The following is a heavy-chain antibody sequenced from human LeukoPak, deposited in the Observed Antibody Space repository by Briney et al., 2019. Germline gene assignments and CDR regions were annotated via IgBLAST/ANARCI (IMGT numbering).Heavy chain of an antibody. Sequence: GGSLRLSCAASGFTFSSYWMSWVLQAPGKGLEWVANIKQDGSEKYYVDSVKGRFTISRDNAKNSLYLQMNSLRAEDTAVYYCARLIAVYYYDSSGLFRSTKWELFDYWGQGTLVTVSS. J-gene: IGHJ4*02. D-gene: IGHD3-22*01. CDR1: GFTFSSYW. V-gene: IGHV3-7*01. CDR2: IKQDGSEK. CDR3: ARLIAVYYYDSSGLFRSTKWELFDY.